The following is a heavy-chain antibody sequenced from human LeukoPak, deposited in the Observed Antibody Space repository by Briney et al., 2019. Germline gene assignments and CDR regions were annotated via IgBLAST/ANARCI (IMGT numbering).Heavy chain of an antibody. CDR1: GVSISSGGYY. CDR3: ARERIAAAGNRRTTEVDY. CDR2: SYHSGST. J-gene: IGHJ4*02. Sequence: SETLSLTCNVSGVSISSGGYYWSWLRQPPGQVLEWIGYSYHSGSTYYNPSLKSRVTISVDRSKNQFSLKLGSVTAADTAVYYCARERIAAAGNRRTTEVDYWGQGTLVTVSS. D-gene: IGHD6-13*01. V-gene: IGHV4-30-2*01.